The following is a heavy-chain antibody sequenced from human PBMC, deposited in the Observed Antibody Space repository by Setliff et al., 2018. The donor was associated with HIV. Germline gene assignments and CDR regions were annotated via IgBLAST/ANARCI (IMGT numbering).Heavy chain of an antibody. CDR1: GFTFNSYG. CDR3: VKDVVKFWSGSGALDF. Sequence: LRLSCAASGFTFNSYGMHWVRQAPGKGLEWVALTWYDASKKEYADSVKGRFNILRDDSKKTVDLQMNSLRADDTAVYYCVKDVVKFWSGSGALDFWGPGTLVTVSS. D-gene: IGHD3-3*01. CDR2: TWYDASKK. V-gene: IGHV3-33*06. J-gene: IGHJ4*02.